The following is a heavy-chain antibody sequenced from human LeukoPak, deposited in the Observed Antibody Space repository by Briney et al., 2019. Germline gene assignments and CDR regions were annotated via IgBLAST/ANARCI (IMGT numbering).Heavy chain of an antibody. V-gene: IGHV1-2*02. J-gene: IGHJ4*02. Sequence: ASVKVSCKASGYTLSAYYMHWVRQAPGQGLEWMGWINPNSGGTNSSQKFQDRVTLTRDTSISTAYMELGSLRSDDTAIYYCARAYGSGSSYHPDYWGQGTLVTVSS. D-gene: IGHD3-10*01. CDR2: INPNSGGT. CDR1: GYTLSAYY. CDR3: ARAYGSGSSYHPDY.